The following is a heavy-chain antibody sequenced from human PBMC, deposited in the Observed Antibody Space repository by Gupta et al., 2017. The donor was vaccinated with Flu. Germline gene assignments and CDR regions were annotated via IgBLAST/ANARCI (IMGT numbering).Heavy chain of an antibody. Sequence: EVQLVESGGGLVQPGGSLRLSCAVSGFTFSTYDMHWVRQVAGKGLEWVSAIGTAGDTFYPDSVKGRFTISRENARDSWYLQMNSLRAGDSALYFCVRGLGAYYTAWGYFDLWGQGTLVTVSS. J-gene: IGHJ4*02. CDR1: GFTFSTYD. CDR2: IGTAGDT. V-gene: IGHV3-13*01. CDR3: VRGLGAYYTAWGYFDL. D-gene: IGHD4-17*01.